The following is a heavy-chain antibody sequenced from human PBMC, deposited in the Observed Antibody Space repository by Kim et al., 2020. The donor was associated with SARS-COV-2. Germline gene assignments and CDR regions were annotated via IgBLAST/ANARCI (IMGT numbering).Heavy chain of an antibody. CDR1: GGTSSSYA. D-gene: IGHD3-10*01. J-gene: IGHJ6*02. CDR3: ARSYGSGSVPLYYYFYGMDV. V-gene: IGHV1-69*10. Sequence: SVKVSCKASGGTSSSYAISWVRQAPGQGLEWMGGIIPILGSTNYAQKFQDRVTITADRSTSTVYMELSSLTSEDTAIYFCARSYGSGSVPLYYYFYGMDVWGQGTTVTVS. CDR2: IIPILGST.